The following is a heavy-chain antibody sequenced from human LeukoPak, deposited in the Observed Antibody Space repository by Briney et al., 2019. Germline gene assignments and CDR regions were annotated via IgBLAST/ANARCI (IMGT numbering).Heavy chain of an antibody. J-gene: IGHJ4*02. CDR2: ISGSGAYT. D-gene: IGHD5-24*01. V-gene: IGHV3-23*01. CDR3: AKATLATTYFDS. Sequence: GGSLRLSCAASGFTFSSFGMNWVRQAPGQGLQWVSSISGSGAYTFYADSVKGRFTVSRDNSKNTLYLQVNSLRAEDTAVYYCAKATLATTYFDSWGQGTLVTVSS. CDR1: GFTFSSFG.